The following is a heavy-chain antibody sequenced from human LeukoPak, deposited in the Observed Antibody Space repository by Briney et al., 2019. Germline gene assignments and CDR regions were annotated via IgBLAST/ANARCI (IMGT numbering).Heavy chain of an antibody. V-gene: IGHV3-33*08. CDR3: ARDKDGYNMEYYFDY. CDR1: GFTFSSYW. Sequence: GGSLRLSCAASGFTFSSYWMSWVRQAPGKGLEWVAVIGYDGSNKNYADSVKGRFTISRDNSKNTLYLQMNSPRAEDTAVYYCARDKDGYNMEYYFDYWGQGTLVTVSS. D-gene: IGHD5-24*01. J-gene: IGHJ4*02. CDR2: IGYDGSNK.